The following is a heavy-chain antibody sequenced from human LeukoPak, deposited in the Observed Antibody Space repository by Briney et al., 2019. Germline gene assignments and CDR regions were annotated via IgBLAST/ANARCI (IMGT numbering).Heavy chain of an antibody. Sequence: PGGSLRLSCAASGFTFSSYAMHWVRQAPGKGLEWVAVISYDGSNKYYADSVKGRFTISRDNSKNTLYLQMNSLRAEDTAVYYCAKAPHVGATTSIDYWGQGTLVTVSS. D-gene: IGHD1-26*01. J-gene: IGHJ4*02. CDR3: AKAPHVGATTSIDY. CDR2: ISYDGSNK. V-gene: IGHV3-30*04. CDR1: GFTFSSYA.